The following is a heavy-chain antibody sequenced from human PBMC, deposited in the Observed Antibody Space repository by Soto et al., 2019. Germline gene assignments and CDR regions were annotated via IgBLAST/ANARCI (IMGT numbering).Heavy chain of an antibody. V-gene: IGHV3-11*06. J-gene: IGHJ2*01. CDR3: ARLRVGVNWYFDL. CDR2: VSSTGSYT. Sequence: QMQLVESGGGLVKPGGSRRLSCAASGFNFGDYYMSWVRQAPGKGLEWVSFVSSTGSYTKYSDSVGGRFTVSRDNGKNSLHLQLNSLRVEDTAVYYCARLRVGVNWYFDLWGRGTLVTVSS. D-gene: IGHD1-26*01. CDR1: GFNFGDYY.